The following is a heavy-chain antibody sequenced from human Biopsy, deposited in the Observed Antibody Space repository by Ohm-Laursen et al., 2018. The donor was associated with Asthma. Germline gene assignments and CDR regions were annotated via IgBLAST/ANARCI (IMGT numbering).Heavy chain of an antibody. CDR1: GDSMRGSDYS. Sequence: SDTLSLTCNVSGDSMRGSDYSWDWIRQPPGKGLEWVGNVYHSGNTNINPSLQSRVTISVDTSKSQFSLKVSAVTAADTAVYFCARHKHSNSWYKYYFDYWGQGTLVTVSS. CDR2: VYHSGNT. V-gene: IGHV4-39*01. D-gene: IGHD6-13*01. J-gene: IGHJ4*02. CDR3: ARHKHSNSWYKYYFDY.